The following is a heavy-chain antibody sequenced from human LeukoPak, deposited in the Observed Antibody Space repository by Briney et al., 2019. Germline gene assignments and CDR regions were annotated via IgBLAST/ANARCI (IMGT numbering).Heavy chain of an antibody. CDR3: ARLWKNGPQTFDY. J-gene: IGHJ4*02. V-gene: IGHV4-39*01. CDR1: GGSISSNSYF. CDR2: IYYSGST. D-gene: IGHD1-1*01. Sequence: PSETLSLTCTVSGGSISSNSYFWGWIRQPPGKGLEWIGSIYYSGSTYYNPSLKSRVTISVDTSKNQFSLRLSSVTAADTAVYYCARLWKNGPQTFDYWGQGTLVTVSS.